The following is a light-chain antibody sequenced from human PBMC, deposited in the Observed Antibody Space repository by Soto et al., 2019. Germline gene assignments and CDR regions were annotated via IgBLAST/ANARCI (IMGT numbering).Light chain of an antibody. CDR1: SSNIGSNT. V-gene: IGLV1-44*01. CDR3: CSYAGDYMFV. J-gene: IGLJ1*01. CDR2: SNN. Sequence: QSVLTQPPSASGTPGQRVTISCSGSSSNIGSNTVNWYQQLPGTAPKLLIYSNNQRPSGVPDRFSGSKSGTSASLAISGLQSEDEGDYYCCSYAGDYMFVFGTGTKVTVL.